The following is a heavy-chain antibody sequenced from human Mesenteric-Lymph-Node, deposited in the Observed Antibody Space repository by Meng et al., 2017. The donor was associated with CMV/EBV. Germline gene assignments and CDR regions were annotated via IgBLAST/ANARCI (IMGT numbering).Heavy chain of an antibody. J-gene: IGHJ4*02. CDR1: GFTFSNYW. CDR3: GRSLGCCSGGSSFTYGY. V-gene: IGHV3-7*01. Sequence: GESLKISCAASGFTFSNYWMSWVRQAPGKGLEWVVNIKQDGSEKYYADSVKGRFTISRDNAKNSLYLQMNSLRAEDTAVYYCGRSLGCCSGGSSFTYGYWGQGTLVTVSS. D-gene: IGHD2-15*01. CDR2: IKQDGSEK.